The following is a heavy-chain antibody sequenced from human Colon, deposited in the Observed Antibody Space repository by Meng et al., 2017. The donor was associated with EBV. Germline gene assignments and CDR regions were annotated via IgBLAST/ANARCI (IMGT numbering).Heavy chain of an antibody. CDR2: IYYSGST. Sequence: QLPLAGSGPCSAKPAELLSLTCTASGGSISSSSYYWGWIRQPPGKGLEWIGSIYYSGSTYYNPSLKSRVTISVDTSKNQFSLKLSSVTAADTAVYYCASPLGILGIVDLWGRGTLVTVSS. J-gene: IGHJ2*01. D-gene: IGHD7-27*01. V-gene: IGHV4-39*01. CDR1: GGSISSSSYY. CDR3: ASPLGILGIVDL.